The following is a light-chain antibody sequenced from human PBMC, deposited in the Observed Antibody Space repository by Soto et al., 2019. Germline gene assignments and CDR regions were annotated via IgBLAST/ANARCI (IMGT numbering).Light chain of an antibody. CDR3: SSYTSSSTPGV. V-gene: IGLV2-14*01. J-gene: IGLJ3*02. Sequence: QSALTQPASVSGSPGQSITISCSGTSSDVGGHNFVSWYQQHPGKAPKLMIYEVSNRPSGVSHRFSGYKSGNTASLTISGLQADDEADYYCSSYTSSSTPGVFGGGTKLTVL. CDR1: SSDVGGHNF. CDR2: EVS.